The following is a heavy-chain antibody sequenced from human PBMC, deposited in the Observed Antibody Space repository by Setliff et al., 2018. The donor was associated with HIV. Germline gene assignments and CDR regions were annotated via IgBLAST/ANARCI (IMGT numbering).Heavy chain of an antibody. J-gene: IGHJ3*02. CDR2: IYSGGTTI. D-gene: IGHD6-19*01. CDR3: ARDCVAVAGTGPDAFDI. Sequence: GGSLRLSCAASGFTVSSNYMSWVRQAPGKGLEWVSVIYSGGTTIYYADSVKGRFTISRDNAKNSLYLQMNSLRAEDTAVYYCARDCVAVAGTGPDAFDIWGRGTMVTVSS. V-gene: IGHV3-66*01. CDR1: GFTVSSNY.